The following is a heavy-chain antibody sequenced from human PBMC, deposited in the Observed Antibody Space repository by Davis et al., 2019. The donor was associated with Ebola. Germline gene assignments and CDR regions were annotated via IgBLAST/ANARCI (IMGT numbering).Heavy chain of an antibody. CDR1: GFTFSTYN. Sequence: PGGSLRLSCVASGFTFSTYNMNWVRQAPGKGLEWVSSITGSSTYIEYADSVKGRFTISRDNSKNSLYLQMNSLRAEDTALYYCTNTKAYSSGFEDWGRGTVVTVSS. J-gene: IGHJ4*02. D-gene: IGHD6-25*01. CDR2: ITGSSTYI. V-gene: IGHV3-21*01. CDR3: TNTKAYSSGFED.